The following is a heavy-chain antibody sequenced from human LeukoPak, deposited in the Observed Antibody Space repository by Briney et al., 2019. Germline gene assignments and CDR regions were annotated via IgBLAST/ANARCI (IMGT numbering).Heavy chain of an antibody. CDR3: AKQAVAGSYYYYYMDA. J-gene: IGHJ6*03. CDR1: GFTFSSYA. Sequence: PGGSLRLSCAASGFTFSSYAMSWVRQAPGKGLEWVSAISGSGGSTYYADSVKGRFTISRDNSKNTLYLQMNSLRAEDTAVYYCAKQAVAGSYYYYYMDAWGKGTTVTVSS. V-gene: IGHV3-23*01. D-gene: IGHD6-19*01. CDR2: ISGSGGST.